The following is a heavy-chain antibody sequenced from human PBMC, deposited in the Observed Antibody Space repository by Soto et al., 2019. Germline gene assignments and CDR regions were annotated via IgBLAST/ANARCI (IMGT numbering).Heavy chain of an antibody. CDR3: ARDRAGYYSHFVY. Sequence: QVYLVQSGAEVKKPGSSVKVSCKALRGTFTNYAFSWVRQAPGQGLEWMGGIMPFFGSGNYAQKFQGRINITAAESTSSVYVELTSLRSEDTAVYYCARDRAGYYSHFVYWGQGPLVTVSS. V-gene: IGHV1-69*01. CDR1: RGTFTNYA. CDR2: IMPFFGSG. J-gene: IGHJ4*02. D-gene: IGHD3-22*01.